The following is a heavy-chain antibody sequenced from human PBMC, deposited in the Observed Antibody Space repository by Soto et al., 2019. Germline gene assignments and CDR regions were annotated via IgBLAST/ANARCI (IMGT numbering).Heavy chain of an antibody. Sequence: SETLSLTCAVSGGSISSANWWNWVRQPPGKGLEWIGEIFHSGSTNYNPSLKSRLTISVDMSKNQFSLKLSSVTAADTAVYYCARGGYYYGMGVWGQGTTVTVSS. V-gene: IGHV4-4*02. J-gene: IGHJ6*02. CDR1: GGSISSANW. CDR2: IFHSGST. CDR3: ARGGYYYGMGV.